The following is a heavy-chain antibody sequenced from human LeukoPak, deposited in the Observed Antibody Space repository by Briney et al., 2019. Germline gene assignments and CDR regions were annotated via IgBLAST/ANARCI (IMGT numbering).Heavy chain of an antibody. Sequence: SQTLSLTCTVSGGSISSGSYYWRWLRQPAGKGLEWIGRIYTSGSTNYNPSLKSRVTISVDTSKNQFSLKLSSVPAADTAVYYCAREGYDFWTRNWFDPWGQGTLVTVSS. CDR2: IYTSGST. J-gene: IGHJ5*02. CDR3: AREGYDFWTRNWFDP. D-gene: IGHD3-3*01. V-gene: IGHV4-61*02. CDR1: GGSISSGSYY.